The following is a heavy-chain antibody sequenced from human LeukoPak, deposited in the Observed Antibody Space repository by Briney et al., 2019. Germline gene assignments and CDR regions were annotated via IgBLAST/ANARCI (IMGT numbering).Heavy chain of an antibody. CDR1: GYTFTSYY. D-gene: IGHD5-24*01. J-gene: IGHJ4*02. Sequence: ASVKVSCKASGYTFTSYYMHWVRQAPGQGLEWMGIINPSGGSTSYAQKFQGRVTMTRGMSTSTVYMELSSLRSEDTAVYYCAREEMATIIDYWGQGTLVTVSS. CDR2: INPSGGST. V-gene: IGHV1-46*01. CDR3: AREEMATIIDY.